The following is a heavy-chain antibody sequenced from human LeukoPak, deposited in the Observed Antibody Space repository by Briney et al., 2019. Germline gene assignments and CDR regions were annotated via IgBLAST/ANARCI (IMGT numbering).Heavy chain of an antibody. Sequence: SETLSLTCAVYGGSFSGYYWSWIRHPPGKGLEWIGEINHSGSTNYNPSLKSRVTISVDTPKNQFSLKLSSVTAADTAVYYCARRGYSYGRNDAFDIWGQGTMVTVSS. J-gene: IGHJ3*02. V-gene: IGHV4-34*01. CDR2: INHSGST. D-gene: IGHD5-18*01. CDR1: GGSFSGYY. CDR3: ARRGYSYGRNDAFDI.